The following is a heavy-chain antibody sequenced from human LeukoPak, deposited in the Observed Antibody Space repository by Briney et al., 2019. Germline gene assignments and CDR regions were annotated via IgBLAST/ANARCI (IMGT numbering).Heavy chain of an antibody. Sequence: SETLSLTCAVYGGSFSGYYWSWIRQPPGKGLEWIGEINHSGSTNYNPSLKSRVTISVDTSKNQFSLKLSSVTAADTAVYYCARGLGIAGYWGQGTLVTVSS. CDR3: ARGLGIAGY. J-gene: IGHJ4*02. CDR2: INHSGST. CDR1: GGSFSGYY. D-gene: IGHD6-13*01. V-gene: IGHV4-34*01.